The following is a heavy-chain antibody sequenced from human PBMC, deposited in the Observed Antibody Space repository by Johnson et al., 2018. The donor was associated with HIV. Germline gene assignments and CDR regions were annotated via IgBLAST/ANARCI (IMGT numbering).Heavy chain of an antibody. Sequence: VESGGGLVQPGGSLRLSCAASGFTVSSNYMSWVRQAPGKGLEWVSVIYSGGSTYYADSMKGRFTISRDNSKNTLYLQMNSLRPEDTAVYYCARLTWDQNRGWDAFDIWGQGTMVTVSS. D-gene: IGHD1-26*01. CDR1: GFTVSSNY. J-gene: IGHJ3*02. CDR3: ARLTWDQNRGWDAFDI. CDR2: IYSGGST. V-gene: IGHV3-66*02.